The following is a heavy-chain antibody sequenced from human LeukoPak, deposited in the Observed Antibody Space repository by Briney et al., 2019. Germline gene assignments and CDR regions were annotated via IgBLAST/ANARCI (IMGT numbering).Heavy chain of an antibody. D-gene: IGHD3-22*01. Sequence: GGSLRLSCAASGVTFSSYSMYWVRQAPGKGVEWVSSISSSSSYIYYADSVKGRFTISRDNAKNSLYLQMNSLRAEDTAVYYCARFPHYYDSSGYPNHDYWGQGTLVTVSS. CDR1: GVTFSSYS. CDR2: ISSSSSYI. J-gene: IGHJ4*02. V-gene: IGHV3-21*01. CDR3: ARFPHYYDSSGYPNHDY.